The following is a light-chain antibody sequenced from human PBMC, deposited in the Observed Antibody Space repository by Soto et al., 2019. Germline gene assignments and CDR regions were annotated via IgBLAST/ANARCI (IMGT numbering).Light chain of an antibody. CDR2: AAS. CDR3: QHYYSYSWK. J-gene: IGKJ1*01. Sequence: AIRMTQSPSSLSASTGDRVTITCRASQGISSYLAWYQQKQGKAPKLLVYAASTLQSGVPSRFSGSGSGTDLTRTISFLQSEDFATYYCQHYYSYSWKFGQGTKVEIK. V-gene: IGKV1-8*01. CDR1: QGISSY.